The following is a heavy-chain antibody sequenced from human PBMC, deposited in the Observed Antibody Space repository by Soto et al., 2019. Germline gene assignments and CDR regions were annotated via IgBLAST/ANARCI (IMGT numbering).Heavy chain of an antibody. CDR1: GGSISSSNW. J-gene: IGHJ3*02. Sequence: PSETLSLTCAVSGGSISSSNWWSWVRQPPGKGLEWIGEIYHSGSTNYNPSLKSRVTISVDKSKNQFSLKLSSVTAADTAVYYCARDLHCGGDCEDAFDIWGQGTMVTVSS. CDR2: IYHSGST. CDR3: ARDLHCGGDCEDAFDI. D-gene: IGHD2-21*02. V-gene: IGHV4-4*02.